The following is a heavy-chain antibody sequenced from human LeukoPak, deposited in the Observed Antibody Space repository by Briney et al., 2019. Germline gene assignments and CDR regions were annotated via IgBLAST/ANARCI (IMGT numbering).Heavy chain of an antibody. D-gene: IGHD4-17*01. V-gene: IGHV4-59*08. J-gene: IGHJ4*02. CDR3: ASAFPGDYGDYGFDY. CDR2: IYYSGST. Sequence: SETLSLTCTVSGGSISSYYWSLIRQPPGKGLEWIVYIYYSGSTNYNPSLKSRVTISVDTSKNQFSLKLSSVTAADTAVYYCASAFPGDYGDYGFDYWGQGTLVTVSS. CDR1: GGSISSYY.